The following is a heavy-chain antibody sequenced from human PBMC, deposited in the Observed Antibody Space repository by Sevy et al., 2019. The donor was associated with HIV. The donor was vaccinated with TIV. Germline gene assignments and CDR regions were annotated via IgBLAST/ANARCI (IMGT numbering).Heavy chain of an antibody. CDR2: ISGSGGST. Sequence: GGSLRLSCAASGFTFSSYAMSWVRQAPGKGLEWVSAISGSGGSTYYEDSVKGRFTISRDNSKNTVYLQMNSLRAEDTAVYYCTKDVITMIESHYDFDIWGQGTMVTVSS. CDR1: GFTFSSYA. CDR3: TKDVITMIESHYDFDI. J-gene: IGHJ3*02. D-gene: IGHD3-22*01. V-gene: IGHV3-23*01.